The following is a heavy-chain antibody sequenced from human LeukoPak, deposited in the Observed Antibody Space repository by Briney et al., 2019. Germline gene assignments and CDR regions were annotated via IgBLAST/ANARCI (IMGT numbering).Heavy chain of an antibody. Sequence: GGSLRLSCAASGFTFSSYGMHWVRQAPGKGLEWISYIGGRGDGISYADSVKGRFIVSRDNAKNSLFLQMNRLRGEDTAIYFCAREIPGRIAADCWGQGTLVAVSS. V-gene: IGHV3-48*01. J-gene: IGHJ4*02. CDR3: AREIPGRIAADC. D-gene: IGHD2-15*01. CDR1: GFTFSSYG. CDR2: IGGRGDGI.